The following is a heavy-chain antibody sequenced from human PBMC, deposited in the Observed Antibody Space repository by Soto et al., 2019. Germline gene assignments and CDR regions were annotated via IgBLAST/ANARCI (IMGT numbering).Heavy chain of an antibody. D-gene: IGHD2-15*01. J-gene: IGHJ6*02. CDR1: GGSISSGGYY. Sequence: QVQLQESGPGLVKPSQTLSLTCTVSGGSISSGGYYWSWIRQHPGKGLEWIGYIYYSGSTYYNPSLNSRVTISVDTSKNQFSLKLSSVTAADTAVYYCARDQGWVNYYYGMDVWGQGTTVTVSS. CDR3: ARDQGWVNYYYGMDV. CDR2: IYYSGST. V-gene: IGHV4-31*03.